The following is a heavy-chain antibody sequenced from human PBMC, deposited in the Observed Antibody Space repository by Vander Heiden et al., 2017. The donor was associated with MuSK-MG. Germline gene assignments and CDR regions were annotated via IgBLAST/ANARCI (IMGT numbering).Heavy chain of an antibody. D-gene: IGHD2-15*01. Sequence: EVQLVASGGGVVRPGGSLGLSCAASGLTFADSGMSWVRQDPGKGLELVSGINWNGGSTGYADSVKGRFTISRDKAKNSLYRQMNSLRAEETALYDCARGGLYCSGGSCYLPGDYWGQGTLVTVSS. CDR1: GLTFADSG. J-gene: IGHJ4*02. CDR3: ARGGLYCSGGSCYLPGDY. V-gene: IGHV3-20*01. CDR2: INWNGGST.